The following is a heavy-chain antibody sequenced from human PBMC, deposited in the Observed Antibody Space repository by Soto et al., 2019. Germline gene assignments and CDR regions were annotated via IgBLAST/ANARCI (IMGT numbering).Heavy chain of an antibody. CDR2: IDPSDSYT. V-gene: IGHV5-10-1*01. Sequence: PGESLKISCKGSGYSFTSYWISWVRQMPGKGLEWMGRIDPSDSYTNYSPSFQGHVTISADKSISTSYLQWSSLKASDTAMYYCARVYSSGWYYPGYWGQGTLGTVSS. CDR1: GYSFTSYW. D-gene: IGHD6-19*01. CDR3: ARVYSSGWYYPGY. J-gene: IGHJ4*02.